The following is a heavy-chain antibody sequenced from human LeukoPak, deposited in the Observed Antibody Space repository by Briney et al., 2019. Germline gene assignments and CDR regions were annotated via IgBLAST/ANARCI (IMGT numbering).Heavy chain of an antibody. V-gene: IGHV1-2*02. D-gene: IGHD2-2*01. CDR1: GYTFTGYY. Sequence: ASVKVSCKASGYTFTGYYMHWVRQAPGQGLEWMGWINPNSGGTNYAQKFQGRVTTTRDTSISTAYMELSRLRSDDTAVYYCAKEGYCSSTSCYEYYYYYYYMDVWGKGTTVTVSS. J-gene: IGHJ6*03. CDR2: INPNSGGT. CDR3: AKEGYCSSTSCYEYYYYYYYMDV.